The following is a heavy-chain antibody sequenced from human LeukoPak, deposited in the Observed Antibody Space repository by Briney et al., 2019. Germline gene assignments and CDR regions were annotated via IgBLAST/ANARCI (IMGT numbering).Heavy chain of an antibody. CDR3: ARDMGRAWYGPPDY. D-gene: IGHD6-13*01. Sequence: ARSLRFSCAASGFTVSSNYMSWVRQAPGKGLQWVTIIYSGGSTYYVASVKCRFSISRDNSKNTLYLQMNSLRAEDTAVYFCARDMGRAWYGPPDYWGQGTLVTVSS. J-gene: IGHJ4*02. CDR2: IYSGGST. V-gene: IGHV3-66*01. CDR1: GFTVSSNY.